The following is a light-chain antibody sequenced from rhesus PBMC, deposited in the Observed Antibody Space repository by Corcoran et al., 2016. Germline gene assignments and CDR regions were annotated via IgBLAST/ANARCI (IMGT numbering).Light chain of an antibody. V-gene: IGKV1-69*01. J-gene: IGKJ4*01. CDR2: RAS. CDR3: QQHDTPPLT. CDR1: QDIGNW. Sequence: DIQMTQSPSSLSASAGDRVTITCRASQDIGNWLAWYHQKQGQAPKHLLHRASHLETGVPSRFTGTGSGTDFSLTIRSLQPEDIATYYCQQHDTPPLTFGGGTKVEIK.